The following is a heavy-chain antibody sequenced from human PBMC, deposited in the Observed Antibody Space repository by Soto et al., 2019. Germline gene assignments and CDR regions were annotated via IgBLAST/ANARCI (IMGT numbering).Heavy chain of an antibody. CDR1: GFSFSDYY. CDR2: ISSSGSYA. D-gene: IGHD3-10*01. CDR3: ARDSSLDVRPLDH. J-gene: IGHJ4*02. V-gene: IGHV3-11*06. Sequence: PGGSLRLSCAASGFSFSDYYMNWIRQAPGKGLEGVSYISSSGSYAKYADSVKGRFTMSRDNAKKSLYLQMNSLRAEDTAVYYCARDSSLDVRPLDHWGQGTLVTVSS.